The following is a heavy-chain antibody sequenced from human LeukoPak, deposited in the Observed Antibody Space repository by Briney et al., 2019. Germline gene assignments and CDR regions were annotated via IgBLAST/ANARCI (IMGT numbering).Heavy chain of an antibody. CDR2: IYYSGST. CDR1: GGSISSYY. J-gene: IGHJ4*02. Sequence: SETLSLTCTVSGGSISSYYWSWIRQHPGKGPEWIGYIYYSGSTNYNPSLKSRVTISVDTSKNQFSLKLSSVTAADTAVYYCARSYDFWSGSLDYWGQGTLVTVSS. D-gene: IGHD3-3*01. V-gene: IGHV4-59*01. CDR3: ARSYDFWSGSLDY.